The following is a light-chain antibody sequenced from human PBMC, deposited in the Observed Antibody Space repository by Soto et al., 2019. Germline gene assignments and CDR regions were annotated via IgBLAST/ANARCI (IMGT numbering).Light chain of an antibody. J-gene: IGKJ2*01. CDR2: GAS. V-gene: IGKV3-20*01. CDR1: QSVSSSY. CDR3: QQYGSSPPGT. Sequence: EIVLTQSPGTLSLSPGERATLSCRASQSVSSSYLAWYQQKPGQAPRLLIYGASSRATGIPDRFSGSGSGTDFTLTISRLEPEDFAVSYCQQYGSSPPGTFGQGTKLEIK.